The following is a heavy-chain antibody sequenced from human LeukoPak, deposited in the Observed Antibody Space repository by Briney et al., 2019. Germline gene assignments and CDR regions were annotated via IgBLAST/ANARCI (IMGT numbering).Heavy chain of an antibody. V-gene: IGHV4-61*02. J-gene: IGHJ4*02. D-gene: IGHD4-17*01. CDR2: IYTSGST. CDR1: GGSISSGSYY. Sequence: SETLSLTCTVSGGSISSGSYYWSWIRQPAGKGLEWIGRIYTSGSTNYNPSLKSRVTISVDTSKNQFSLKLSSVTAADTAVYYCAREDGTGDYRPTYFDSWGQGTLVTVSS. CDR3: AREDGTGDYRPTYFDS.